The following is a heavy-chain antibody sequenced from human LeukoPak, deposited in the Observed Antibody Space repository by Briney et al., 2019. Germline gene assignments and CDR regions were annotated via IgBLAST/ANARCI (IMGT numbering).Heavy chain of an antibody. CDR1: GFTFSSYW. J-gene: IGHJ4*02. Sequence: PGGSLRLSCAASGFTFSSYWMTWVRQAPGKGLQWVSSISSSNNYIYYADSVKGRFTISRDNAKNSLYLQMNNLRAEDTAVYYCVRRATLNLCSGGSCRNAFDYWGQGTLVTVSS. V-gene: IGHV3-21*01. CDR2: ISSSNNYI. CDR3: VRRATLNLCSGGSCRNAFDY. D-gene: IGHD2-15*01.